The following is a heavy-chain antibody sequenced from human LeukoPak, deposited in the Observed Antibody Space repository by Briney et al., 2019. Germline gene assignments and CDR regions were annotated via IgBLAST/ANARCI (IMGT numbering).Heavy chain of an antibody. D-gene: IGHD2-2*01. CDR3: ARGPPSRYCSSTSCYLGPYNWFDP. J-gene: IGHJ5*02. V-gene: IGHV4-34*01. CDR2: INHSGST. Sequence: SETLSLTCAVYGGSLSGYYWSWIRQPPGKGLEWIGEINHSGSTNYNPSLKSRVTISVDTSKNQFSLKLSSVTAADTAVYYCARGPPSRYCSSTSCYLGPYNWFDPWGQGTLVTVSS. CDR1: GGSLSGYY.